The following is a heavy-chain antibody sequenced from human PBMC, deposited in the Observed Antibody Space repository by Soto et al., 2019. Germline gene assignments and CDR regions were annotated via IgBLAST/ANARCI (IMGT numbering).Heavy chain of an antibody. CDR1: GFTFSSYA. CDR3: ARVAADTAAFFFHYGMDV. D-gene: IGHD6-13*01. J-gene: IGHJ6*02. V-gene: IGHV3-30-3*01. Sequence: ALRLSCAASGFTFSSYAMHWVRQAPGKGLEWVTVISYDGSNKYYADSVKGRFTISRDNSKNTLYLQINSLRPEDTALYYCARVAADTAAFFFHYGMDVWGQGTTVTVSS. CDR2: ISYDGSNK.